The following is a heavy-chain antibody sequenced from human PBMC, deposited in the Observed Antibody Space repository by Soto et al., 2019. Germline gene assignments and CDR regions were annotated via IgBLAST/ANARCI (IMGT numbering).Heavy chain of an antibody. CDR2: IYHSGST. D-gene: IGHD3-22*01. J-gene: IGHJ4*02. CDR3: ARTYDSSGYYYDY. Sequence: PSETLSLTCTVSGGSISSSSYYWGWIRQPPGKGLEWIGSIYHSGSTYYNPSLKSRVTISVDTSKNQFSLKLSSVTAADTAVYYCARTYDSSGYYYDYWGQGTLVTVSS. CDR1: GGSISSSSYY. V-gene: IGHV4-39*01.